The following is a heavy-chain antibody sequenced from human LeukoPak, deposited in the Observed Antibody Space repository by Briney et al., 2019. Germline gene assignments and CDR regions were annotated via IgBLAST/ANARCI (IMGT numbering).Heavy chain of an antibody. V-gene: IGHV3-23*01. D-gene: IGHD5-18*01. J-gene: IGHJ5*02. CDR2: ISGGGGET. CDR3: ARSSAYSYGP. CDR1: GFTFSNNA. Sequence: PGGSLRLSCAASGFTFSNNAMHWVRQAPGKGLEWVSSISGGGGETYYVDSVKGRFIISRDNSKNTLYLQMNGLRAEDTAVYYCARSSAYSYGPWGQGTLVTVS.